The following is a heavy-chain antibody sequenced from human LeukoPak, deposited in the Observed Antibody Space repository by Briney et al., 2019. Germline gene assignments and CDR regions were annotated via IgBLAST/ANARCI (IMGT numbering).Heavy chain of an antibody. D-gene: IGHD5-18*01. J-gene: IGHJ4*02. Sequence: ASVKVSCKASGYTFTGYYMHWVRQAPGQGLEWMGWINPNSGGTNYAQKFQGRVTMTRDTSISTAYMELSRLRSDDTAVYYCARDLGEMWIQLWYYFDYWGQGTLVTVSS. V-gene: IGHV1-2*02. CDR3: ARDLGEMWIQLWYYFDY. CDR2: INPNSGGT. CDR1: GYTFTGYY.